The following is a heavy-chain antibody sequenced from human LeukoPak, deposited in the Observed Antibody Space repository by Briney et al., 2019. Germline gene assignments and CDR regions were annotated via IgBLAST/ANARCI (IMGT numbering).Heavy chain of an antibody. CDR3: AKRFSSGWRYAFDI. CDR1: GFTFSTYG. Sequence: GGSLRLSCAASGFTFSTYGMHWVRQAPGKGLEWVTFIQYDGTNKYYADSVKGRFTISRDNSKNTLFLQMSSLRAEDTAVYYCAKRFSSGWRYAFDIWGQGTMVTVSS. CDR2: IQYDGTNK. D-gene: IGHD6-19*01. J-gene: IGHJ3*02. V-gene: IGHV3-30*02.